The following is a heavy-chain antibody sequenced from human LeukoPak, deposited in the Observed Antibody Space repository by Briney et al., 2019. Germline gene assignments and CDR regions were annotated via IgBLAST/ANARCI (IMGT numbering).Heavy chain of an antibody. CDR1: GGSISSGDYY. Sequence: PSQTLSLTCTVSGGSISSGDYYWSWIRQPPGKGLEWIGYIYYSGSTYYNPSLKSRVTISVDTSKNQFSLKLSSVTAADTAGYYCARDGGMRTTLLVNSNGYLDLWGRGTLVTVSS. CDR3: ARDGGMRTTLLVNSNGYLDL. CDR2: IYYSGST. D-gene: IGHD3-9*01. V-gene: IGHV4-30-4*01. J-gene: IGHJ2*01.